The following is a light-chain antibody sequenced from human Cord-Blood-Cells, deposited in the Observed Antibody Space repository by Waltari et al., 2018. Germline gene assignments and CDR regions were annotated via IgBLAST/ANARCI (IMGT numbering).Light chain of an antibody. CDR1: NIGSKS. Sequence: SYVLTQPPSVSVAPGKTARITCGGNNIGSKSVHWYQQKRGQAPVLVIYYDSDRPSGIPERFSGSNPGNTATLTISRVEAGDEADYYCQVWDSSSDHVVFGGGTKLTVL. CDR2: YDS. CDR3: QVWDSSSDHVV. J-gene: IGLJ2*01. V-gene: IGLV3-21*04.